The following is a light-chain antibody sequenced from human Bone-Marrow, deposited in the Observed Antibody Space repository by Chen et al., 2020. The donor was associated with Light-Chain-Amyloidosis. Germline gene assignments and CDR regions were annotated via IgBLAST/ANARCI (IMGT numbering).Light chain of an antibody. J-gene: IGLJ3*02. CDR3: QVWDRSSDRPV. Sequence: SYVLTQPSSGSLAPGQTATLARGGNNIGSTSVHRYQQTPGQAPLLVVYDASDRPSGIPERLSGANSGNTATLTISRVEAGDEADYYCQVWDRSSDRPVFGGGTKLTVL. CDR2: DAS. CDR1: NIGSTS. V-gene: IGLV3-21*02.